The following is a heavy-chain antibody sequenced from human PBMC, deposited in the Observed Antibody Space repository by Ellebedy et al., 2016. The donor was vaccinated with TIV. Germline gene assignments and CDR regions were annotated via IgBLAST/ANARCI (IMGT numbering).Heavy chain of an antibody. V-gene: IGHV5-51*01. J-gene: IGHJ6*02. Sequence: GESLKISCKGSGYSFTSYWIGWVRQMPGKGLEWMGIIYPGASDTTYSPSFRGQVTMSVDKSINTVYLQWNSLKASDTAMYYCARRMGRGVKGKFPLDVWGQGTTVIVSS. CDR2: IYPGASDT. D-gene: IGHD3-10*01. CDR1: GYSFTSYW. CDR3: ARRMGRGVKGKFPLDV.